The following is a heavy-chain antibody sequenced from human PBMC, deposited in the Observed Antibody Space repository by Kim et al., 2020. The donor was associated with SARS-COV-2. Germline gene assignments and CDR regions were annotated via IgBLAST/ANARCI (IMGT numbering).Heavy chain of an antibody. CDR1: GGSFSGYY. Sequence: SETLSLTCAVYGGSFSGYYWSWIRQPPGKGLEWIGEINHSGSTNYNPSLKSRVTTSVDTSKNQFSLKLSSVTAADTAVYYCARGRFGSSSWFYPRARPLDGLSAGLAFDYWGQGTLVTVSS. CDR2: INHSGST. J-gene: IGHJ4*02. V-gene: IGHV4-34*01. D-gene: IGHD6-13*01. CDR3: ARGRFGSSSWFYPRARPLDGLSAGLAFDY.